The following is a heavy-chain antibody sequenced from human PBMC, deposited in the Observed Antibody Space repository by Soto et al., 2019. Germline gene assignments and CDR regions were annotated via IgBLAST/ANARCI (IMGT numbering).Heavy chain of an antibody. CDR2: IVPIVGTA. CDR3: ASSMVRGVIPVF. D-gene: IGHD3-10*01. V-gene: IGHV1-69*13. Sequence: ASVKVSCKISGPTLTEFSIHWVRQAPGQGLEWMGGIVPIVGTANYAQKFQGRVTITADESTSTAYMELSSLRSEDTAVYYCASSMVRGVIPVFWGQGTLVTVSS. CDR1: GPTLTEFS. J-gene: IGHJ4*02.